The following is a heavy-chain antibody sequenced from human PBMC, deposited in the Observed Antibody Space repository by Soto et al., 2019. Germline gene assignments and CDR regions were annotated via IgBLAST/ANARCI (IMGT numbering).Heavy chain of an antibody. CDR2: IYYSGST. J-gene: IGHJ5*02. CDR3: ASERPDGSRLDP. Sequence: QVQLQESGPGLVKPSQTLSLTCTVSGGSISSGDYYWSWIRQPPGKGLEWIGYIYYSGSTYYNTSLKSRFTLSVDTSKNQFSLKLSSVTAADTAVYYCASERPDGSRLDPWGQGTLVTVSS. V-gene: IGHV4-30-4*01. CDR1: GGSISSGDYY. D-gene: IGHD6-13*01.